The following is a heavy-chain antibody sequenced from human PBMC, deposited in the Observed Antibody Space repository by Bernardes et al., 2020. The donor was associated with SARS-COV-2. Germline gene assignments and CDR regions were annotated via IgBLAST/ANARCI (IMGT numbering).Heavy chain of an antibody. J-gene: IGHJ4*02. V-gene: IGHV3-11*01. CDR1: GFTFSDSH. CDR3: ATLPWIQLWLRGFYFDH. D-gene: IGHD5-18*01. Sequence: GGSLRLSCAASGFTFSDSHMSWIRQAPGKGLEWVSYIDTVGSITYYADSVKGRFTISRDNAKSSLYLQLNSLRAEDTAIYYCATLPWIQLWLRGFYFDHWGQGILVTVSS. CDR2: IDTVGSIT.